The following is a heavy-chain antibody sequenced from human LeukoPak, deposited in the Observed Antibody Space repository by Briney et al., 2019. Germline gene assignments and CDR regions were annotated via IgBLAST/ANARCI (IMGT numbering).Heavy chain of an antibody. D-gene: IGHD3-16*01. J-gene: IGHJ4*02. CDR2: IKEDGSDK. CDR1: GFVFSYYW. Sequence: GGSLRLSCAASGFVFSYYWMSWVRQAPGKGLEWVANIKEDGSDKYYVDSVKGRFTISRHNAENSLYLQMNSLRAEDTAVYYCARYDGGVAIDYWGQGTLVTVSS. CDR3: ARYDGGVAIDY. V-gene: IGHV3-7*01.